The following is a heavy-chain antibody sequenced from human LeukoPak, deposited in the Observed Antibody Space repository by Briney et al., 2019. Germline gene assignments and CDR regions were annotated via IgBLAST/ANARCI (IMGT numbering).Heavy chain of an antibody. V-gene: IGHV4-61*08. CDR1: GGSISSGGYY. J-gene: IGHJ4*02. CDR3: VRGNGWYAY. Sequence: SQTLSLTCTVPGGSISSGGYYWSWIRQPPGKGLEWIGYIYYSGSTNYNPSLKSRVTISVDTSKNQVSLKLTSVTAADAAVYYCVRGNGWYAYWGQGTLVTVSS. D-gene: IGHD6-19*01. CDR2: IYYSGST.